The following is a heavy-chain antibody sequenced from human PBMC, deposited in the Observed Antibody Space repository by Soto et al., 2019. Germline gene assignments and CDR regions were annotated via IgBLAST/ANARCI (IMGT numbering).Heavy chain of an antibody. V-gene: IGHV3-21*01. CDR2: ISSSSSYI. D-gene: IGHD5-12*01. CDR3: ARSDPSQATIDY. Sequence: GGSLRLSCAASGFTFSSYSMNWVRQAPGKGLEWVSSISSSSSYIYYADSVKGRFTISRDNAKNSLYLQMNSLSAEDTAVYYCARSDPSQATIDYWGQGTLVTVSS. J-gene: IGHJ4*02. CDR1: GFTFSSYS.